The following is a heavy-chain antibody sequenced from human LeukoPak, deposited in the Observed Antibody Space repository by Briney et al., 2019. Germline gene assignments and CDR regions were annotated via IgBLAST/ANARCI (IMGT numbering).Heavy chain of an antibody. V-gene: IGHV4-59*12. D-gene: IGHD3-22*01. CDR3: AREASHYYDSSGYY. CDR1: GGSISSYY. Sequence: SETLSLTCSVSGGSISSYYWNWIRQPPGRGLEWIGSIYYSGSTYYNPSLKSRVTISVDTSKNQFSLKLSSVTAADTAVYYCAREASHYYDSSGYYWGQGTLVTVSS. J-gene: IGHJ4*02. CDR2: IYYSGST.